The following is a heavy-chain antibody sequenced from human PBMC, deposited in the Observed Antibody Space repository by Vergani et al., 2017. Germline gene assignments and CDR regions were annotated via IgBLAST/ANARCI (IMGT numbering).Heavy chain of an antibody. D-gene: IGHD6-13*01. CDR2: IIPILGIA. CDR1: GGTFSSYA. V-gene: IGHV1-69*04. J-gene: IGHJ4*02. CDR3: ARRKAAAGTSFDY. Sequence: QVQLVQSGAEVKKPGASVKVSCKASGGTFSSYAISWVRQAPGQGLEWMGRIIPILGIANYAQKFQGRVTITADKSTSTAYMELSSLRSEDTAVYYCARRKAAAGTSFDYWGQGTLVTVSS.